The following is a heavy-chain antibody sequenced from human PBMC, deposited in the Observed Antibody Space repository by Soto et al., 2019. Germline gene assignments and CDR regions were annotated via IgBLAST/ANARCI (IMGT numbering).Heavy chain of an antibody. J-gene: IGHJ4*02. CDR3: ARDGDTAMAIDY. V-gene: IGHV5-10-1*03. CDR2: IDPSDSYT. Sequence: EVQLVQSGAEVKKPGESLRISCKGSGYSFTNYWISWVRQMPGKGLEWMGRIDPSDSYTNYSPSFQGHVTISADRSISTAYLQWSSLKASDTAMYYCARDGDTAMAIDYWGQGTLVTVSS. D-gene: IGHD5-18*01. CDR1: GYSFTNYW.